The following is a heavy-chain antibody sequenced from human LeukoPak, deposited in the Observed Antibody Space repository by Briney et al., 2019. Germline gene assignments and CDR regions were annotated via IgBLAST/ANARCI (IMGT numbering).Heavy chain of an antibody. D-gene: IGHD3-9*01. CDR2: ISSSGDTI. Sequence: ISSSGDTIFYADSVKGRFTISRDNARNSLYLQMNSLRADDTAVYYCAKGDDYDILTGYLSNWGQGTLVTVSS. V-gene: IGHV3-11*04. J-gene: IGHJ4*02. CDR3: AKGDDYDILTGYLSN.